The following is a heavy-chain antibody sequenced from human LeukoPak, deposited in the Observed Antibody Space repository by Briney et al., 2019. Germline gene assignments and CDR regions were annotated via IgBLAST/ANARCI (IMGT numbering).Heavy chain of an antibody. J-gene: IGHJ5*02. CDR3: ARADSDYDFWSGYGGGNWFDP. D-gene: IGHD3-3*01. CDR1: GGSISSYY. CDR2: IYYSGST. V-gene: IGHV4-59*01. Sequence: SETLSLTCTVSGGSISSYYWSWIRQPPGKGLEWVGYIYYSGSTNYNPSLKSRVTISVDTSKNQFSLKLSSVTAAATAVYYCARADSDYDFWSGYGGGNWFDPWGQGTLVTVSS.